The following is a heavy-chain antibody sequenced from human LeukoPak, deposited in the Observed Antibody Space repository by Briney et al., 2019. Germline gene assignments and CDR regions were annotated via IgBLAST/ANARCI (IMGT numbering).Heavy chain of an antibody. J-gene: IGHJ4*02. V-gene: IGHV1-2*02. CDR3: ARDRGSGFGSDY. CDR1: GYTFSAYY. D-gene: IGHD5-12*01. Sequence: GASVKVSFKASGYTFSAYYMHWVRQAPGQGLEWMGWINPNGGGTNYAQKFQGRVTMTRDTSISTAYMELSRLTSDGTAIYYCARDRGSGFGSDYRGQGTLVTVSS. CDR2: INPNGGGT.